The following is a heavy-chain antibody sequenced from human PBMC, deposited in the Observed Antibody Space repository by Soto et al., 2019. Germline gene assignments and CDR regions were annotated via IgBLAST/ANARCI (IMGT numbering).Heavy chain of an antibody. CDR2: VYHSGTT. CDR1: GGSISTYY. V-gene: IGHV4-59*12. Sequence: SETLSLTCTVSGGSISTYYWTWIRQSPGKGPEWIGYVYHSGTTNYNPSLESRVTMSLGTSKNQFSLKLSSVTAADTAVYYCARTPLLWGQGTLVTVSS. CDR3: ARTPLL. J-gene: IGHJ4*02. D-gene: IGHD1-26*01.